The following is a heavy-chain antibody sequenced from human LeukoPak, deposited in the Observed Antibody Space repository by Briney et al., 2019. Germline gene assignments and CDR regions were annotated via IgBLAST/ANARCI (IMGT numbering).Heavy chain of an antibody. J-gene: IGHJ5*02. CDR1: GYSISSGYY. CDR3: ARGLYCSSDSCNH. V-gene: IGHV4-38-2*02. D-gene: IGHD2-2*01. CDR2: IYHGGGT. Sequence: PSETLSLNCTVSGYSISSGYYWGWIRPPPGERLGWIGNIYHGGGTYYSPSLKSRVTMSLDASKNQFSLKLTSVTAADTAVYYCARGLYCSSDSCNHWGQGTLVTVSS.